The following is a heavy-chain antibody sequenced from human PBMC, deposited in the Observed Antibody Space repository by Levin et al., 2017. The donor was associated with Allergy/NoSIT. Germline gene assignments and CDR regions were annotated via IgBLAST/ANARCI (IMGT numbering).Heavy chain of an antibody. CDR2: IFHSGMT. V-gene: IGHV4-4*02. J-gene: IGHJ6*02. CDR1: GGSVKRTNW. CDR3: GRLRGEVDGTDV. Sequence: RSSETLSLTCAVSGGSVKRTNWWTWVRQPPGKGLEWIGEIFHSGMTNYSPSLKSRVTISVDKSKKEISLKLRSVTAADTAVYYCGRLRGEVDGTDVWGQGTTVTVSS.